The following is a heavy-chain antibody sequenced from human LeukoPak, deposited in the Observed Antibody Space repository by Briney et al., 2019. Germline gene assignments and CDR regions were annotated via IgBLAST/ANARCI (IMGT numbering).Heavy chain of an antibody. Sequence: SETLSLTCTVSGGSISSSSYYWGWIRQPPGKGLEWIGSIYYSGSTYYNPSLKSRVTISVDTSKNQFSLKLSSVTAADTAVYYCARKRDEVYYYYMDVWGKGTTVTVSS. V-gene: IGHV4-39*07. D-gene: IGHD5-24*01. CDR1: GGSISSSSYY. CDR2: IYYSGST. CDR3: ARKRDEVYYYYMDV. J-gene: IGHJ6*03.